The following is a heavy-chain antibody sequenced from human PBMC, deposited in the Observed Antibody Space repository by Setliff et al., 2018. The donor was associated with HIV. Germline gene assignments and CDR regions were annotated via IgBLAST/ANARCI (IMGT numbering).Heavy chain of an antibody. J-gene: IGHJ5*02. CDR3: ARDYYESSGYYGWRFDP. CDR1: GGSISSYY. CDR2: IYTSGST. D-gene: IGHD3-22*01. Sequence: SETLSLTCTVSGGSISSYYWSWIRQPPGKGLEWIGYIYTSGSTNYNPALKSRVTISVDTSKNQFSLELSSVTAADTAVYFCARDYYESSGYYGWRFDPWGQGTLVTVSS. V-gene: IGHV4-4*09.